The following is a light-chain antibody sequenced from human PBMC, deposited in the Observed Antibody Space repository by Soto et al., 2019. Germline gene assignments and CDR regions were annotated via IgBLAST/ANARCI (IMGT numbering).Light chain of an antibody. V-gene: IGKV1-6*01. CDR1: QGIRND. CDR3: LQDYDYPRT. CDR2: AAS. Sequence: AIQMTQSPSSLSASVGDTVTITCRASQGIRNDLAWYQQAPGKAPKLLIYAASSVESGVPSRFSGSGSDTDFILTISSLQPEDFATYYCLQDYDYPRTFGQGTKVDIK. J-gene: IGKJ1*01.